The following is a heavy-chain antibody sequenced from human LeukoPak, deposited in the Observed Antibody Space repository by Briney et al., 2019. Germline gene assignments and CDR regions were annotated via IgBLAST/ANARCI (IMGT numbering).Heavy chain of an antibody. Sequence: ASVKVSCKASGYTFTSYYMHWVRQAPGQGLEWMGIINHSGGSTSYAQKFQGRVTMTRDTSTSTVYMELSSLRSEDTAVYYCARCSSGLPLSYYYNYGMDVWGQGTTVTVSS. CDR2: INHSGGST. D-gene: IGHD6-19*01. V-gene: IGHV1-46*01. CDR1: GYTFTSYY. CDR3: ARCSSGLPLSYYYNYGMDV. J-gene: IGHJ6*02.